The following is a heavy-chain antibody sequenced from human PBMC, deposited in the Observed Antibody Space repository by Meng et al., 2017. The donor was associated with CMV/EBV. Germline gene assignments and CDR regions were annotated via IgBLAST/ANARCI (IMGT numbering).Heavy chain of an antibody. J-gene: IGHJ5*02. CDR2: IYYSGST. CDR3: ARHGRVVPAAYNWFDP. Sequence: SETLSLTCTVSGGSISSSSYYWGWLRPPPGRGLEWIGSIYYSGSTYYNPSLKSRVTISVDTSKNQFSLKLSSVAAADTAVYYCARHGRVVPAAYNWFDPWGQGTLVTVSS. CDR1: GGSISSSSYY. D-gene: IGHD2-2*01. V-gene: IGHV4-39*01.